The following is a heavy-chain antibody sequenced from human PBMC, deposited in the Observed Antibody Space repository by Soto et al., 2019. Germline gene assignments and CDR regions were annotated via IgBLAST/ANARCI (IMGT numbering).Heavy chain of an antibody. D-gene: IGHD6-19*01. V-gene: IGHV3-30*18. Sequence: GGSLRLSCAASGFAFDDYDMNWVRQAPGKGLEWVAGIYCDGSNTYYADSVKGRFTISRDNSKNTLYLQMNSLRAEDTAVYYCAKDQQWLGYYYYYGMDVWGQGTTVTVSS. J-gene: IGHJ6*02. CDR1: GFAFDDYD. CDR2: IYCDGSNT. CDR3: AKDQQWLGYYYYYGMDV.